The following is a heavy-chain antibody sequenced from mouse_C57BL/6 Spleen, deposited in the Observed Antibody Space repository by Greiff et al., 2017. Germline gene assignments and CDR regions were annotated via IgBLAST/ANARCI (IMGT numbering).Heavy chain of an antibody. J-gene: IGHJ1*03. D-gene: IGHD4-1*02. Sequence: VKVVESGGGLVKPGGSLTLSCAASGFTFSDYGMHWVRQAPEKGLEWVAYISSGSSTLYYADTVKGRFTISRDNAKNTLFLQMTSLRSEDTAMYYCERLQLGPYWYFDVWGTGTTVTVSS. CDR1: GFTFSDYG. CDR3: ERLQLGPYWYFDV. CDR2: ISSGSSTL. V-gene: IGHV5-17*01.